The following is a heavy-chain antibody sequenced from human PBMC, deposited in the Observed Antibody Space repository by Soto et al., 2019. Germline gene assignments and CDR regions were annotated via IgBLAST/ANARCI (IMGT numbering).Heavy chain of an antibody. V-gene: IGHV3-23*01. Sequence: GGSLRLSCAASGFTFSNYAMSWVRQVPGKGLEWVSVISGSGGSTYYVDSVKGRLTISRDNSKNTLYLQMNSLRAEDTAVYYCAKSNDYGDYPYYYYGMDVWGQGTTVTVSS. CDR1: GFTFSNYA. CDR3: AKSNDYGDYPYYYYGMDV. D-gene: IGHD4-17*01. CDR2: ISGSGGST. J-gene: IGHJ6*02.